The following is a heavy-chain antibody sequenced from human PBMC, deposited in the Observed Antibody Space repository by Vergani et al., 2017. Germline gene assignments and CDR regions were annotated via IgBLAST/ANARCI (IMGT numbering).Heavy chain of an antibody. Sequence: QVQLVESGGVVVQRGGSLTLSCATSGFTLSNYDMQWIRQGPGKGMEFVAFIQFDGSNQYYADSVKGRFTLSRDFSKNTLYLQMNSLRTDDTATYYCAKHFRGWGIDYWGQGTQVIVSS. V-gene: IGHV3-30*02. J-gene: IGHJ4*02. CDR2: IQFDGSNQ. CDR3: AKHFRGWGIDY. CDR1: GFTLSNYD. D-gene: IGHD3-16*01.